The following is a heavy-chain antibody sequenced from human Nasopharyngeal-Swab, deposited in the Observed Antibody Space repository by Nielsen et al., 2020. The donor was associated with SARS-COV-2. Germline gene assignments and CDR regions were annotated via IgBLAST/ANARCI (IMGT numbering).Heavy chain of an antibody. J-gene: IGHJ4*02. CDR2: ISYDGSNK. V-gene: IGHV3-30*18. CDR1: GFTFSSYG. CDR3: AKMAGYSSSWYGSSLIDY. D-gene: IGHD6-13*01. Sequence: GGSLRLSCAASGFTFSSYGMHWVRQAPGKGLEWVAVISYDGSNKYYADSVKGRFTISRDNSKNTLYLQMNSLRAEDTAVYYCAKMAGYSSSWYGSSLIDYWGQGTLVTVSS.